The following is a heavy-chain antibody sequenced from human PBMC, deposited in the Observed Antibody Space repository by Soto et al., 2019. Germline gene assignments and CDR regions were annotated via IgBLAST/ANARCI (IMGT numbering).Heavy chain of an antibody. CDR2: ISSNGGST. D-gene: IGHD6-13*01. Sequence: GGSLRLSCSASGFAFSRYAMHWVRQSPGKGLEYVSAISSNGGSTYYADSVKCRFPISRDHSKHTQYLQLNSLGADDTVVYYCFKCGKGIAEPGFDLWGRGTLVTVSS. V-gene: IGHV3-64D*08. CDR3: FKCGKGIAEPGFDL. CDR1: GFAFSRYA. J-gene: IGHJ5*02.